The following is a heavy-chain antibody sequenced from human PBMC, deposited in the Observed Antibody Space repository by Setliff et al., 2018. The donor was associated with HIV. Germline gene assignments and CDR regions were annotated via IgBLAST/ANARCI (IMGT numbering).Heavy chain of an antibody. CDR3: ARERRYCSGGSCSKFFDY. D-gene: IGHD2-15*01. CDR2: IIPIFGTA. CDR1: GGTFSSYA. V-gene: IGHV1-69*05. Sequence: KVSCKASGGTFSSYAISWVRQAPGQGLEWMGGIIPIFGTANYAQKFQGRVTITTDESTSKAYMELSSLRSEDTAVYSCARERRYCSGGSCSKFFDYWGQGTLVTVSS. J-gene: IGHJ4*02.